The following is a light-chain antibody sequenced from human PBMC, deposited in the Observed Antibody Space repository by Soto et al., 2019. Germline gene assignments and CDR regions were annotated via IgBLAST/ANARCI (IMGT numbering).Light chain of an antibody. CDR1: QSISSY. CDR2: AAS. V-gene: IGKV1-39*01. J-gene: IGKJ4*01. Sequence: DIQMTQSPSSLSASVGDRVTITCRASQSISSYLNWYQQKPGKAPKLLIYAASSLQSGVPSRFSGSGSGTDFTLTISSLQPEDFATYYCPQSYSTGLTFGGGNKVEIK. CDR3: PQSYSTGLT.